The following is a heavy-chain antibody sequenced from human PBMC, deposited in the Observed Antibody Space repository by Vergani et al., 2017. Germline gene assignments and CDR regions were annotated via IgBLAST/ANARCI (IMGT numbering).Heavy chain of an antibody. CDR3: ARRDSSSPTLDY. V-gene: IGHV3-13*01. Sequence: EVHLLESGGGLVQPGGSLRLSCAASGFTFSDYYMSWIRQAPGKGLEWVSAIGTAGDTYYPGSVKGRFTISRENAKNSLYLQMNGLRAGDTAVYYCARRDSSSPTLDYWGQGTLVTVSS. CDR1: GFTFSDYY. J-gene: IGHJ4*02. CDR2: IGTAGDT. D-gene: IGHD6-6*01.